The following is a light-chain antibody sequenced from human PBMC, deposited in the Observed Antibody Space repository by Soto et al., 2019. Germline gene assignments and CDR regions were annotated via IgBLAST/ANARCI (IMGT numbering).Light chain of an antibody. CDR2: GAS. Sequence: EIVMTQSPATLSVSPGERATLSCRASQSVSSNLVWYQQKPGQAPRLLIYGASTRATGIPARFSGSGSGTEFTLTISSLQSEDFAVYYCHQYNNWPPWTFGQGNKVEIK. CDR3: HQYNNWPPWT. CDR1: QSVSSN. J-gene: IGKJ1*01. V-gene: IGKV3-15*01.